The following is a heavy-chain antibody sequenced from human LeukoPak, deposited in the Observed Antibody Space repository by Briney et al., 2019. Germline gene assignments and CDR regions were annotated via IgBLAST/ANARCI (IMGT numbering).Heavy chain of an antibody. CDR2: IRGTGGTT. J-gene: IGHJ5*02. V-gene: IGHV3-23*01. CDR3: ARDRIAVARFDP. D-gene: IGHD6-19*01. Sequence: GGSLRLSCAASGFTFSDYALIWVRQAPGKGLEWISAIRGTGGTTYYADSVKGRFTISRDNAKNSLYLQMNSLRAEDTAVYYCARDRIAVARFDPWGQGTLVTVSS. CDR1: GFTFSDYA.